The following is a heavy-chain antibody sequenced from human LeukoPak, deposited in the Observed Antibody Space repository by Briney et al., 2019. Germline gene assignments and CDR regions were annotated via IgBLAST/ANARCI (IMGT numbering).Heavy chain of an antibody. J-gene: IGHJ3*02. Sequence: GSLRLSCAASGFTFSSYSMNWVRQAPGKGLEWVSSISSSSSYIYYADSVKGRFTISRDNAKNSLYLQMNSLRAEDTAVYYCARGLLWFGTYAFDIWGQGTMVTVSS. CDR2: ISSSSSYI. CDR1: GFTFSSYS. CDR3: ARGLLWFGTYAFDI. D-gene: IGHD3-10*01. V-gene: IGHV3-21*01.